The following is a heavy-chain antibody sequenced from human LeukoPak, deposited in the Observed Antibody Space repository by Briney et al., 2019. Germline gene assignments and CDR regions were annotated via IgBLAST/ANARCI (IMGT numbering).Heavy chain of an antibody. V-gene: IGHV3-74*01. Sequence: GGLLRLSCAASGFTFSTYWIHWVRQAPGKGLVWVSRINSDGSSTSYADSVKGRFTISRDNAKNTLYLQMNSLRAEDTAVYYCAREPGTAATNHYYYGMDGWGQGTTVTVSS. CDR2: INSDGSST. J-gene: IGHJ6*02. D-gene: IGHD2-21*02. CDR3: AREPGTAATNHYYYGMDG. CDR1: GFTFSTYW.